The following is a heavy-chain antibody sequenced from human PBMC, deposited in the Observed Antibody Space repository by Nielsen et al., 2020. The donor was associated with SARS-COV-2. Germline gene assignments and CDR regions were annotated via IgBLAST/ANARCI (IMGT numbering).Heavy chain of an antibody. CDR3: AREGILTGPDY. J-gene: IGHJ4*02. V-gene: IGHV1-46*01. CDR1: GYAFTSYY. Sequence: ASVKVSCKASGYAFTSYYMHWVRQAPGQGLEWMGIINPSGGSTSYAQKFQGRVTMTRDTSTSTVYMELSSLRSGDTAVYYCAREGILTGPDYWGQGTLVTVSS. D-gene: IGHD3-9*01. CDR2: INPSGGST.